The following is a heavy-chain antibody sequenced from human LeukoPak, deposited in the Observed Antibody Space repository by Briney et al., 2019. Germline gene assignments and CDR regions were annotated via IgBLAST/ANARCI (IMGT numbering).Heavy chain of an antibody. CDR3: ARVPEYYYDSSGYYLDY. CDR2: IYYSGST. CDR1: GGSFSSYY. Sequence: SETLSLTCAVYGGSFSSYYWGWIRQPPGKGLEWIGNIYYSGSTYYNPSLKSRVTISVDTSKNQFSLKLSSVTAADTAVYYCARVPEYYYDSSGYYLDYWGQGTLVTVSS. V-gene: IGHV4-39*01. J-gene: IGHJ4*02. D-gene: IGHD3-22*01.